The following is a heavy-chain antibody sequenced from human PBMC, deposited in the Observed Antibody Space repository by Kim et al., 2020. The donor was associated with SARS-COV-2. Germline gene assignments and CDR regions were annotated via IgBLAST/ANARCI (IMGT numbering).Heavy chain of an antibody. CDR3: ARGGMVYAIYYFDS. CDR1: GGSISSSSYY. Sequence: SETLSLTCTVSGGSISSSSYYWGCIRQPPGKGLEWIGTIYYSGSTYYNPSLKSRVTISVDTSKNQFSLNLSSVTAADTAVYYCARGGMVYAIYYFDSWGQGTLVTVSS. D-gene: IGHD2-8*01. J-gene: IGHJ4*02. V-gene: IGHV4-39*01. CDR2: IYYSGST.